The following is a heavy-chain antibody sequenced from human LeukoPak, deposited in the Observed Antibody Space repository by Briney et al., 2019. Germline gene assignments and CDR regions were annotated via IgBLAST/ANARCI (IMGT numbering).Heavy chain of an antibody. CDR3: ARSGGSYSVDY. CDR2: ISSSSSTI. Sequence: GGSLRLSCAASGFTFSSYSMNWVRQAPGKGLEWVSYISSSSSTIYYADSVKGRFTISRDNAKNSLYLQMNSLRAEDTAVYYCARSGGSYSVDYWGQGTLVTVSP. V-gene: IGHV3-48*01. D-gene: IGHD1-26*01. J-gene: IGHJ4*02. CDR1: GFTFSSYS.